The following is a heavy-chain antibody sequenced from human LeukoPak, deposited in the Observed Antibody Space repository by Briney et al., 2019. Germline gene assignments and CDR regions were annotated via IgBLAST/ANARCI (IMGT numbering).Heavy chain of an antibody. CDR3: ARDRVAGQFDS. CDR2: ISGSGGST. Sequence: GGSLRLSCAASGFTFSSYAMSWVRQAPGKGLEWVTAISGSGGSTYYADSVKGRFTISRDNSKNTLYLQMNSLRAEDTAVYYCARDRVAGQFDSWGQGTLVTVSS. J-gene: IGHJ4*02. CDR1: GFTFSSYA. D-gene: IGHD6-19*01. V-gene: IGHV3-23*01.